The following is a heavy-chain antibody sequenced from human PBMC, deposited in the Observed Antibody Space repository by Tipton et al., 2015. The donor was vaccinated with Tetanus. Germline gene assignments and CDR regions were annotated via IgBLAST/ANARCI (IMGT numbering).Heavy chain of an antibody. V-gene: IGHV3-21*01. J-gene: IGHJ6*02. CDR1: KFSFSRHS. Sequence: SLRLSCAASKFSFSRHSMNWVRQAPGKGLEWVSSISSGSTYIYYADSVKGRFTISRDNAKNSLYLLMDSLRAEDTAVYYCARQDKRFVGYYDAMDVWGQGTTVIVSS. CDR3: ARQDKRFVGYYDAMDV. CDR2: ISSGSTYI. D-gene: IGHD3-3*01.